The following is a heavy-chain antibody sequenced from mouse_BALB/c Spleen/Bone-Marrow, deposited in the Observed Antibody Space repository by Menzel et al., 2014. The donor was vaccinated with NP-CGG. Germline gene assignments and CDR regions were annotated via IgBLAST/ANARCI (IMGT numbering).Heavy chain of an antibody. J-gene: IGHJ4*01. CDR1: GYAFXNYL. CDR2: INPGSGGT. D-gene: IGHD2-12*01. V-gene: IGHV1-54*01. CDR3: AREKGLRRGAMDY. Sequence: VHLVESGAELVRPGTSVKVSCKASGYAFXNYLIEWVKQRPGQGLEWIGVINPGSGGTNYNEKFKGKATLTADKSSSTAYMQLSSLTSDDSAVYFCAREKGLRRGAMDYWGQGTSVTVSS.